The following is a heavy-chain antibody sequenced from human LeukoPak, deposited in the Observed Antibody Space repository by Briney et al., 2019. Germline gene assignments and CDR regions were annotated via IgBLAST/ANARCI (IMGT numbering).Heavy chain of an antibody. D-gene: IGHD2-15*01. CDR2: INHSGST. CDR3: ARGLLYYWYFDL. CDR1: GGSISSSSYY. Sequence: PSETLSLTCTVSGGSISSSSYYWGWIRQPPGKGLEWIGEINHSGSTDYNPSLKSRVTISVDTSKNQFSLKLSSVTAADTAVYYCARGLLYYWYFDLWGRGTLVTVSS. J-gene: IGHJ2*01. V-gene: IGHV4-39*07.